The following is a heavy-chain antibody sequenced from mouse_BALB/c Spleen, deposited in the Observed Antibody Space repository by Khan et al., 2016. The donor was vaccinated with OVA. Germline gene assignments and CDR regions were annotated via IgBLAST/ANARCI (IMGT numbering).Heavy chain of an antibody. CDR2: MIYTGYT. CDR1: GDSITSGY. D-gene: IGHD2-14*01. CDR3: ARSTYRYAFAY. V-gene: IGHV3-8*02. Sequence: EVQPQESGPSLVKPSQTLSLTCSVTGDSITSGYWSWIRKFPGNKLEYMGYMIYTGYTYYNPSLKSRISITRHTSKNQYYLQLNSVTTEDTATYYCARSTYRYAFAYWGQGTLVTVSA. J-gene: IGHJ3*01.